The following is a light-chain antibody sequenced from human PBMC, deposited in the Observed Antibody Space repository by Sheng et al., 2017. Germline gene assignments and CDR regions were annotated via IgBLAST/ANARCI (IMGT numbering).Light chain of an antibody. V-gene: IGKV3-15*01. J-gene: IGKJ5*01. CDR3: QQYNNWPRT. CDR2: GAS. CDR1: QSIGNT. Sequence: EIVMTQSPATLSVSPGERATLSCRTSQSIGNTLAWYQHKGGQAPRLLIYGASTRATGIPARFSGSGSETEFTLSISSLQSGDVAVYYCQQYNNWPRTFGQGTRLEIK.